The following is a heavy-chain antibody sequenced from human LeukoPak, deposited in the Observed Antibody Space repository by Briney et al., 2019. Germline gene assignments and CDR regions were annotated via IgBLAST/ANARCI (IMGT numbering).Heavy chain of an antibody. CDR2: INTAGSST. J-gene: IGHJ4*02. V-gene: IGHV3-74*01. Sequence: GGSLRLSCAASGFTFSSYWMHGVRQAPGKGLVWVSRINTAGSSTSYADSVKGRFTISRDNVKNRLYVQMNSLRAEDTAVYYCATGSGLWSPDYWGQGTLVTVSS. CDR3: ATGSGLWSPDY. D-gene: IGHD5-18*01. CDR1: GFTFSSYW.